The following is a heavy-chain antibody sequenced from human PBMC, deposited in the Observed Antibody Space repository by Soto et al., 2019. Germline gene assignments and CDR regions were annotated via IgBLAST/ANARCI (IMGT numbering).Heavy chain of an antibody. D-gene: IGHD3-16*01. Sequence: SETLSLTCAVSGGSIGRGGYSWSWIRQQPGKGLEWIGYIYHSGSTYYNPSLKSRVTISVDRSKNQFSLKLSSVTAADTAVYYCASHMTTGDLWGWFDPRGQGTLVTVSS. J-gene: IGHJ5*01. CDR3: ASHMTTGDLWGWFDP. V-gene: IGHV4-30-2*01. CDR1: GGSIGRGGYS. CDR2: IYHSGST.